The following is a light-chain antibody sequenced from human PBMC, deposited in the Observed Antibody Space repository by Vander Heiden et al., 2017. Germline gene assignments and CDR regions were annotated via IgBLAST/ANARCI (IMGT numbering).Light chain of an antibody. CDR3: RRSATTPYT. CDR1: QRISSY. V-gene: IGKV1-39*01. Sequence: DIQMTHSPSSLSASVGVRVTITCRASQRISSYLNWYQQKPGNVPKLLIYAASSVQRAVPSRLSASGPGTDFTLTISSQQLKDFATYYCRRSATTPYTFGQGTKVEIK. CDR2: AAS. J-gene: IGKJ2*01.